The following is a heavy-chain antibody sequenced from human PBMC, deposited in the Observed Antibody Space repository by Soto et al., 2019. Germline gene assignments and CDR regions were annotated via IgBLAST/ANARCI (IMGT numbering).Heavy chain of an antibody. V-gene: IGHV4-4*07. CDR2: VFSSGST. D-gene: IGHD3-3*02. Sequence: SETLSLTCNVPGGSISSYYWSWFRQPAGKGLEWIGRVFSSGSTNYNASLKSRVTMSIDTSKNEVSLTLRSVTAADTAVYYCARVAFSYFGMDVWGPGTTVTVSS. CDR3: ARVAFSYFGMDV. J-gene: IGHJ6*02. CDR1: GGSISSYY.